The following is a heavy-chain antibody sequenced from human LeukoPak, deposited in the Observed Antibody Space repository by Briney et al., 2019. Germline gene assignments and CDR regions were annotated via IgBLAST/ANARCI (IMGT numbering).Heavy chain of an antibody. CDR2: IGIRGDT. J-gene: IGHJ4*02. D-gene: IGHD6-19*01. CDR1: GFTFIDYD. V-gene: IGHV3-13*01. CDR3: ARGGIQVSGIDEFDY. Sequence: GGSLRLSCAASGFTFIDYDMHWVRQVIGKGLEWVSAIGIRGDTHYSGSVKGRFAISRENAESSLYLQMYSLRAEDTAVYYCARGGIQVSGIDEFDYWGQGTLVTVSS.